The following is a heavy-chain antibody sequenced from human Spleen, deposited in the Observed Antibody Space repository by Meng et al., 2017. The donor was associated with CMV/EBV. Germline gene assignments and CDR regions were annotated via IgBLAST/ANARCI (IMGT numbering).Heavy chain of an antibody. CDR3: ARVDVGSSWNYYYGMDV. CDR2: INPNSGGT. J-gene: IGHJ6*02. CDR1: GYTFTGYY. V-gene: IGHV1-2*02. D-gene: IGHD6-13*01. Sequence: ASVKVSCKASGYTFTGYYMHWVRQAPGQGLEWMGWINPNSGGTNYAQKFQGRVTMTRDTSISTAYMELRSLRSDDTAVYYCARVDVGSSWNYYYGMDVWGQGTTVTVSS.